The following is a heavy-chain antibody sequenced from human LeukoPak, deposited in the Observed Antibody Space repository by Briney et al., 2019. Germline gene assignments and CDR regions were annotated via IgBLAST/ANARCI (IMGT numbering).Heavy chain of an antibody. D-gene: IGHD2-15*01. CDR2: ISSSSSYI. CDR1: GFTFSSYS. V-gene: IGHV3-21*01. CDR3: ARGAVDGYCSGGSCYSGLDY. J-gene: IGHJ4*02. Sequence: TGGSLRLSCAASGFTFSSYSMNWVRQAPGKGLEWVSSISSSSSYIYYADSVKGRFTISRDNAKNSLYLQMNSLRAEDTAVYYCARGAVDGYCSGGSCYSGLDYWGQGTLVTVSS.